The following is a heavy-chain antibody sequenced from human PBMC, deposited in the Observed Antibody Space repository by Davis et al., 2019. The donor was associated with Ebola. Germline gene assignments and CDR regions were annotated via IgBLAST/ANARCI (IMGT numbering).Heavy chain of an antibody. V-gene: IGHV4-59*06. Sequence: SETLSLTCTVSGGSISSYYWSWIRRHPGKGLEWIGYIYYSGSTYYNPSLKSRVTISVDTSKNQFSLKLSSVTAADTAVYYCARGIVVVVAATPDWFDPWGQGTLVTVSS. J-gene: IGHJ5*02. CDR1: GGSISSYY. D-gene: IGHD2-15*01. CDR2: IYYSGST. CDR3: ARGIVVVVAATPDWFDP.